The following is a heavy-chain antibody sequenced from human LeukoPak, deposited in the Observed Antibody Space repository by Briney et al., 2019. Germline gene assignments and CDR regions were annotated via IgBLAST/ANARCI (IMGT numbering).Heavy chain of an antibody. Sequence: ASVKVSCKAPGGTFSSYAISWVRQATGQGLEWMGWMNPNSGNTGYAQKFQGRVTMTRNTSISTAYMELSSLRSEDTAVYYCARVITMVRGAHNWFDPWGQGTLVTVSS. J-gene: IGHJ5*02. V-gene: IGHV1-8*02. CDR1: GGTFSSYA. CDR3: ARVITMVRGAHNWFDP. CDR2: MNPNSGNT. D-gene: IGHD3-10*01.